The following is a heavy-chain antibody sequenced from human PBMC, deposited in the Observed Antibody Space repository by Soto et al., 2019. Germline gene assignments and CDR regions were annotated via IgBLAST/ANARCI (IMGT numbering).Heavy chain of an antibody. D-gene: IGHD2-15*01. CDR2: IYYSGST. J-gene: IGHJ5*02. CDR1: GGSISSYY. V-gene: IGHV4-59*01. CDR3: AGGGRRRWFDP. Sequence: QVQLQESGPGLVKPSETLSLTCTVSGGSISSYYWSWIRQPPGKGLEWIGYIYYSGSTNYNPSLTSRVTISVDPSKNQFSLKLSSVTAADTAVYYCAGGGRRRWFDPWGQGTLVTVSS.